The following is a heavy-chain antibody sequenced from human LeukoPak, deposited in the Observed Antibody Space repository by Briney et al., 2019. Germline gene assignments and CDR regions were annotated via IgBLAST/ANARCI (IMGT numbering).Heavy chain of an antibody. J-gene: IGHJ4*02. V-gene: IGHV1-46*01. CDR2: INPSGGST. CDR3: AREARITIFGVGIDY. Sequence: GASVKVSCTASGYTFTSYYMHWVRQAPGQGLEWMGIINPSGGSTSYAQKFQGRVTMTRDTSTSTVYMELSSLRSEDTAVYYCAREARITIFGVGIDYWGQGTLVTVSS. CDR1: GYTFTSYY. D-gene: IGHD3-3*01.